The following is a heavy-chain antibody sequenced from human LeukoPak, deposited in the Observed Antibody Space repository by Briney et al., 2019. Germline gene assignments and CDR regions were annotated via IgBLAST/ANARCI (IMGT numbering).Heavy chain of an antibody. CDR1: GFTSSGFG. Sequence: GGSLRLSWEALGFTSSGFGMHWVGQAPGRGLGGVEVIWYDGSNKYYADSVKGRFTISRDNSKNTLYLHMNSLRAEDTAVYYCARESNPPYDFWSGSVDYWGQGTLVTVSS. CDR3: ARESNPPYDFWSGSVDY. D-gene: IGHD3-3*01. CDR2: IWYDGSNK. V-gene: IGHV3-33*01. J-gene: IGHJ4*02.